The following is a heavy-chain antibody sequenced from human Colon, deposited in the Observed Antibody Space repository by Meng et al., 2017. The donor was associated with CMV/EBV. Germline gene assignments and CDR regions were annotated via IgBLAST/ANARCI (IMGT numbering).Heavy chain of an antibody. CDR1: GFIFGDHF. D-gene: IGHD2-8*01. V-gene: IGHV3-72*01. CDR2: AKNKAWQYGT. J-gene: IGHJ4*02. CDR3: VRDGRMYAFDY. Sequence: GESLKISCTASGFIFGDHFMDWVRQSPGKGLGWVGRAKNKAWQYGTEYAASVKGRFIISREDSNGSLYLQMNSLKHEDTAVYYCVRDGRMYAFDYWGQGTLVTVSS.